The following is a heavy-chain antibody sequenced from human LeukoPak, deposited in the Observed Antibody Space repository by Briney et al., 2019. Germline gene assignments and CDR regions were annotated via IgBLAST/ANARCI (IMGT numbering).Heavy chain of an antibody. J-gene: IGHJ1*01. D-gene: IGHD6-13*01. V-gene: IGHV3-21*01. CDR2: IDFTSRYI. CDR1: GFTFSDFI. Sequence: PGGSLRLSCAASGFTFSDFIMHWVRQAPGKGLEWVSSIDFTSRYIYNADSVKGRFTTSRDNAKNSLDLQMNSLKVEDTAVYYCATPAAGPGAEYSLYWGQGTLVIVSS. CDR3: ATPAAGPGAEYSLY.